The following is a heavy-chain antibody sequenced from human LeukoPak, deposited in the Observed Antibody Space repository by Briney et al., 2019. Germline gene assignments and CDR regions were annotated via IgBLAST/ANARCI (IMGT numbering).Heavy chain of an antibody. V-gene: IGHV4-39*07. Sequence: SETLSLTCTVSGGSISSSSYYWGWIRQPPGKGLERIGSIYYSGSTYYNPSLKSRVTISVDTSKNQFSLKLSSVTAADTAVYYCARVEAAAGPEYYYYYGMDVWGQGTTVTVSS. D-gene: IGHD6-13*01. CDR1: GGSISSSSYY. CDR3: ARVEAAAGPEYYYYYGMDV. J-gene: IGHJ6*02. CDR2: IYYSGST.